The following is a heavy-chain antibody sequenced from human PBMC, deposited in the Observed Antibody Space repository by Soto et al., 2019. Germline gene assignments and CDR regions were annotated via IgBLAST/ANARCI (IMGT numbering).Heavy chain of an antibody. J-gene: IGHJ4*02. CDR3: AKLYWNPRYFDY. D-gene: IGHD1-1*01. CDR2: ITDSGGST. Sequence: GGSLRLSCAASGFTFSSVAMAWVRQDPGKGLEWVSSITDSGGSTDYADSVKGRFTISRDNSRNTLYLQMNSLRADDTAVYYCAKLYWNPRYFDYWGQGTRVTVSS. CDR1: GFTFSSVA. V-gene: IGHV3-23*01.